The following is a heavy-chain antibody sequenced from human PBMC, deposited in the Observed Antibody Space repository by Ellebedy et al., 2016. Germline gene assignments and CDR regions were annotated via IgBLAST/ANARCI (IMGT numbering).Heavy chain of an antibody. V-gene: IGHV1-8*01. J-gene: IGHJ6*02. CDR1: GYTFTSYD. CDR3: ARGAVVVPAAMPFYYYGMDV. CDR2: MNPNSGNT. Sequence: ASVKVSCXASGYTFTSYDINWVRQATGQGLEWMGWMNPNSGNTGYAQKFQGRVTMTRNTSISTAYMELSSLRSEDTAVYYCARGAVVVPAAMPFYYYGMDVWGQGTTVTVSS. D-gene: IGHD2-2*01.